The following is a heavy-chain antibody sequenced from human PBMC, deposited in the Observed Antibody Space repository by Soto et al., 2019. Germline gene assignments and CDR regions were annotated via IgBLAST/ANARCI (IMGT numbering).Heavy chain of an antibody. CDR3: AKDLFSSGWYYHYYYYYGMDV. D-gene: IGHD6-19*01. J-gene: IGHJ6*02. CDR1: GFTFSSYG. CDR2: ISYDGSNK. V-gene: IGHV3-30*18. Sequence: GGSLRLSCAASGFTFSSYGMHWVRQAPGKGLEWVAVISYDGSNKYYADSVKGRFTISRDNSKNTLYLQMNSLRAEDTAVYYCAKDLFSSGWYYHYYYYYGMDVWGQGTTVTV.